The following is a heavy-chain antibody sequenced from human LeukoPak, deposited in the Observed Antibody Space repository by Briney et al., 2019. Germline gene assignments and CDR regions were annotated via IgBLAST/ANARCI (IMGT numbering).Heavy chain of an antibody. CDR3: ARGGGWYAFDY. CDR1: GGSVSNGSYY. Sequence: SETLSLTCTVSGGSVSNGSYYWSWIRQPPGKGLEWIGYIYYSGSTNHNPSLKSRVTISVDTSKNQFSLKLSSVTAADTAVYYCARGGGWYAFDYWGQGTLVTVSS. CDR2: IYYSGST. J-gene: IGHJ4*02. D-gene: IGHD6-19*01. V-gene: IGHV4-61*01.